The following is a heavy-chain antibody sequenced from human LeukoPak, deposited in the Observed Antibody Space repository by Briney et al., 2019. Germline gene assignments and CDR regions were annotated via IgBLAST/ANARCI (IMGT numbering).Heavy chain of an antibody. CDR3: AKVGLRFLEWLLPLDY. CDR2: ISGSGGST. V-gene: IGHV3-23*01. D-gene: IGHD3-3*01. Sequence: GGSLRLSCAASGFTFSSYAMSWVRRAPGKGLEWVSAISGSGGSTYYADSVKGRFTISRDNSKNTLYLQMNSLRAEDTAVYYCAKVGLRFLEWLLPLDYWGQGTLVTVSS. CDR1: GFTFSSYA. J-gene: IGHJ4*02.